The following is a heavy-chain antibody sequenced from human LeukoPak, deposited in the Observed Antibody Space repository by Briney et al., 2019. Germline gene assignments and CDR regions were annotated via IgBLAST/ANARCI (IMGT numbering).Heavy chain of an antibody. D-gene: IGHD6-19*01. CDR3: AKIMYSSGYYYDY. CDR2: ISYDGSNK. Sequence: GRSLRLSCAASGFTFSSYGMHWVRQAPGKGLEWVAVISYDGSNKYYADSVKGRFTISRDNSKNTLYLQMNSLRAEDTAVYYCAKIMYSSGYYYDYWGQGTLVTVSS. J-gene: IGHJ4*02. CDR1: GFTFSSYG. V-gene: IGHV3-30*18.